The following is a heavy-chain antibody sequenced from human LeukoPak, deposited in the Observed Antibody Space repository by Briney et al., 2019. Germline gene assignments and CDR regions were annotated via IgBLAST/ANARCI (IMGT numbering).Heavy chain of an antibody. D-gene: IGHD6-13*01. V-gene: IGHV3-66*04. CDR2: LYSGGST. Sequence: GGSLRLSCAPSRFTLSISYMTWVRQAPGKGPDWVSVLYSGGSTYYADSVKGRFTISRDDSKNTLYLQMNGLRAGYTSVYYCARQTPHSSSWYLDSWGRGILVTVSS. J-gene: IGHJ4*02. CDR1: RFTLSISY. CDR3: ARQTPHSSSWYLDS.